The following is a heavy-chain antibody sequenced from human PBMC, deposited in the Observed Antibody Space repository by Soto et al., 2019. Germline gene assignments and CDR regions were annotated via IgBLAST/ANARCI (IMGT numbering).Heavy chain of an antibody. CDR3: ARGRYYYHYGMDV. CDR1: GYTFTNNF. V-gene: IGHV1-46*01. J-gene: IGHJ6*02. Sequence: GASVKVSCKASGYTFTNNFLHWVRQASGQGLQWMGIINPSSGNTTYAQKFQGRVTITRDTSTSTIYMDLRSLTSEDTAVYYCARGRYYYHYGMDVWGQWTTVTVSS. CDR2: INPSSGNT.